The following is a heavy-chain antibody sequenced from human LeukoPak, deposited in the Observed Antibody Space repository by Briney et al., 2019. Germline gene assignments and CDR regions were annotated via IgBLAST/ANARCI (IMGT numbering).Heavy chain of an antibody. CDR3: AREGNGCSGGSCYRYFDY. D-gene: IGHD2-15*01. CDR2: IYYSGST. Sequence: KTSETLSLTCTVSGDSISSYYWSWIRQPPGKGLEWIGYIYYSGSTKYNPSLKSRVTISVDTSKNQFSLKLSSVTAADTAVYYCAREGNGCSGGSCYRYFDYWGQGTLVTVSS. CDR1: GDSISSYY. V-gene: IGHV4-59*01. J-gene: IGHJ4*02.